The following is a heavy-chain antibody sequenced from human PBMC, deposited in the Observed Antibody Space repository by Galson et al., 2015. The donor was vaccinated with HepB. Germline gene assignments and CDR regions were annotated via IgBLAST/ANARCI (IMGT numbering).Heavy chain of an antibody. CDR1: RFTFSSYA. V-gene: IGHV3-23*01. CDR2: ITGSGGST. CDR3: AKVAAAGRRWEYYYYYMDA. Sequence: SLRLSCAASRFTFSSYAMSWVRQAPGKGLEWVSAITGSGGSTYYADSVKGRFTISRDNSKNTLYLQMNSLRAEDTALYYCAKVAAAGRRWEYYYYYMDAWGKGTTVTVSS. D-gene: IGHD6-13*01. J-gene: IGHJ6*03.